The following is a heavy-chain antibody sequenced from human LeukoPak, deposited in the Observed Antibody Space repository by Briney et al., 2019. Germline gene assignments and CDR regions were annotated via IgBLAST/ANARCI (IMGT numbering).Heavy chain of an antibody. V-gene: IGHV1-18*01. CDR2: ISTSKGDT. CDR3: ARDWPTVITDY. J-gene: IGHJ4*02. CDR1: GYTFTTHG. D-gene: IGHD4-11*01. Sequence: ASVTVSCKTSGYTFTTHGISWVRQAPGPGLEWMGWISTSKGDTNYAQKFKGRRTMTTDRSTSTAYMELRSLSSDDTAVYYCARDWPTVITDYWGQGTLVTVSS.